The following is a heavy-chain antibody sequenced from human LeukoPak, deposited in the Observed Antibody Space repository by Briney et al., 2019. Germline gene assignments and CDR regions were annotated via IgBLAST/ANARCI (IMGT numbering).Heavy chain of an antibody. CDR2: IKEDGSAQ. J-gene: IGHJ4*02. CDR3: ARDLGWFHFDS. D-gene: IGHD2-15*01. V-gene: IGHV3-7*01. Sequence: PGGSLRPSCAASGFTFRNNWMTWVRLPPGRGREWVAHIKEDGSAQNYIASVKGRFTISRDNAKNSLFLQMNSVRAEDTAIYYCARDLGWFHFDSWGQGTLVTVSS. CDR1: GFTFRNNW.